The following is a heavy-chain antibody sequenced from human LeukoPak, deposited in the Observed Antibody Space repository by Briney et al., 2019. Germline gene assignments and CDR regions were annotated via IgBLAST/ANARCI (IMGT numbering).Heavy chain of an antibody. V-gene: IGHV3-9*01. CDR1: GFTFDDYA. CDR3: AKDDDYGDYSRWYYFDY. CDR2: ISWNSGSI. D-gene: IGHD4-17*01. J-gene: IGHJ4*02. Sequence: GGSLRLSCAASGFTFDDYAMHWVRQAPGKGLEWVSGISWNSGSIGYANSVKGRFTISRDNAKNSLYLQMNSLRAEDTALYYCAKDDDYGDYSRWYYFDYWGQGTLVTVSS.